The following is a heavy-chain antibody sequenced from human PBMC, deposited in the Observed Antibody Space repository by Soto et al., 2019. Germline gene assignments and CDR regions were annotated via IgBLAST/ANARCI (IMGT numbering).Heavy chain of an antibody. CDR1: GGSISSSSYY. V-gene: IGHV4-39*01. J-gene: IGHJ5*02. CDR3: ATAMWYYDILTGFSGYNWFDP. D-gene: IGHD3-9*01. CDR2: IYYSGST. Sequence: SGSLSLTCTVSGGSISSSSYYWGWIRQPPGKGLEWIGSIYYSGSTYYNPSLKSRVTISVDTSKNQFSLKLSSVTAADTAVYYCATAMWYYDILTGFSGYNWFDPWGQGTLVTVSS.